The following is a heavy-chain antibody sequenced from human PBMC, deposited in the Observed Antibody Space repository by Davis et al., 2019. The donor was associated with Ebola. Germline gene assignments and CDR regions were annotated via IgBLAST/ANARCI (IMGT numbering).Heavy chain of an antibody. Sequence: PSETLSLTCAVSGVSITSGDYYWTWIRQHPGKGLEWIGYIYYSANTYYNPSLKSRVTISVDTSKNQFSLKLSSVTAADTAIYYCAGYNFPLFDYWSQGTLVTVSS. D-gene: IGHD5-24*01. CDR3: AGYNFPLFDY. CDR1: GVSITSGDYY. J-gene: IGHJ4*02. CDR2: IYYSANT. V-gene: IGHV4-31*11.